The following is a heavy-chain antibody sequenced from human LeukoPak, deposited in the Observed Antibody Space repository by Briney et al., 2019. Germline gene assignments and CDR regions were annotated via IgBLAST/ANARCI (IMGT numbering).Heavy chain of an antibody. V-gene: IGHV3-48*03. CDR2: ISSSGSTI. Sequence: PGGSLRLSCAASGFTFSSYEMNWVRQAPGKGLEWVSYISSSGSTIYYADSVKGRFTISRDNAKNSLYLQLNSLRAEDTAVYYCARNSPGSGGTIDYWGQGTLVTVSS. CDR3: ARNSPGSGGTIDY. D-gene: IGHD2-15*01. J-gene: IGHJ4*02. CDR1: GFTFSSYE.